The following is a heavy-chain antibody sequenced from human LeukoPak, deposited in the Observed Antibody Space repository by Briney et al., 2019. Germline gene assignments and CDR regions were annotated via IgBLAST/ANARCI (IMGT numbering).Heavy chain of an antibody. CDR3: ARDSNSDFWSGYYTNYFDY. Sequence: PGRSLRLSCAASGFTFSQFAVHWVRQAPGKGLEWVADISHDGRNTYYADSVKGRFTISRDNSKNTLYPQMNSLRTEDTAVYYCARDSNSDFWSGYYTNYFDYWGQGTLVTVSS. D-gene: IGHD3-3*01. V-gene: IGHV3-30*04. CDR2: ISHDGRNT. CDR1: GFTFSQFA. J-gene: IGHJ4*02.